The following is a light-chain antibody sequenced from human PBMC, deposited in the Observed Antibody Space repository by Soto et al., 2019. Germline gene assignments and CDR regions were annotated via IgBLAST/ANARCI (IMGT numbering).Light chain of an antibody. J-gene: IGKJ5*01. CDR3: QQYNNWPPLT. Sequence: EIVLKQSPATLSVSPGERATLSCRASQSVSSNLAWYQQKPGQAPRLLIYGASTRATGIPARFSGSGSGTEFTLTISSLQSEDFAVYYCQQYNNWPPLTFGQGTRLEI. CDR2: GAS. V-gene: IGKV3-15*01. CDR1: QSVSSN.